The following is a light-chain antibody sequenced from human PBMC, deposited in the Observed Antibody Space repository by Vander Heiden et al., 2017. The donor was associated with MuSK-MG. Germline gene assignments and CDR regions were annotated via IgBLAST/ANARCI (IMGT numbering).Light chain of an antibody. CDR2: EVT. CDR1: SSDVGSYNL. J-gene: IGLJ1*01. V-gene: IGLV2-14*02. Sequence: QSALTQPASVSASPGQSITISCTGTSSDVGSYNLVSWYQQHPGKAPKLMISEVTNRPSGVSNRFSGSKSGNTASLTISGLQADDEADYYCSSFTSSTTPLVFGTGTKVTVL. CDR3: SSFTSSTTPLV.